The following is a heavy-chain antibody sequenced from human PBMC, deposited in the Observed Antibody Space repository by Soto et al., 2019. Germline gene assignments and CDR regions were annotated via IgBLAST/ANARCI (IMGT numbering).Heavy chain of an antibody. D-gene: IGHD2-15*01. Sequence: EVQLVESGGGLVKPGGSLRLSCAASGFTFSSYSMNWVRQAPGKGLEWVSSISSSSSYIYYADSVKARFTISRDNANNSQYLQMNGLRAEDTDVYYCAREGADAASAIDYWVQGTLVTVSS. CDR3: AREGADAASAIDY. CDR2: ISSSSSYI. V-gene: IGHV3-21*01. J-gene: IGHJ4*02. CDR1: GFTFSSYS.